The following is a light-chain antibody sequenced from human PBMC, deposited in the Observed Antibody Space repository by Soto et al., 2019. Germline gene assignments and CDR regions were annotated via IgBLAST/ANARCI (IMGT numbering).Light chain of an antibody. CDR2: GVS. J-gene: IGKJ1*01. Sequence: IVFTQSSGPLSFSPVERATLSCRARQSVSSTFLAWYQQKPGQAPRLLIFGVSNRATGIPDRFSGSGSGTDFTLTISRLEPEDFAVYYCGQFVSAPPRTFGQGTKVDIK. CDR3: GQFVSAPPRT. V-gene: IGKV3-20*01. CDR1: QSVSSTF.